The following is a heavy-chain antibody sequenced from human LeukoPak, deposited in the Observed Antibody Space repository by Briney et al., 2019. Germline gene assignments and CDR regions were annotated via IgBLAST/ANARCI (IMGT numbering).Heavy chain of an antibody. D-gene: IGHD3-3*01. Sequence: PLETLSLTCAVYGGSFSGYYWSWIRQPPGKGLEWIGYIYYSGSTNYNPSLKSRVTISVDTSKNQFSLKLSSVTAADTAVYYCARELDFGVVGDAFDIWGQGTMVTVSS. CDR1: GGSFSGYY. CDR2: IYYSGST. V-gene: IGHV4-59*01. CDR3: ARELDFGVVGDAFDI. J-gene: IGHJ3*02.